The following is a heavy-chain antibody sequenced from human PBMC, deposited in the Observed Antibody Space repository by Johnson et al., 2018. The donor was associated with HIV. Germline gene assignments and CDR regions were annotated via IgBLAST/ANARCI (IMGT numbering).Heavy chain of an antibody. CDR3: AREGDGYNYDAFDI. J-gene: IGHJ3*02. V-gene: IGHV3-74*01. Sequence: VQLVESGGGLGQPGGSLRLSCVDSGFTFNNYWMHWVRQAPGKGLVWVSRINSDGSSTSYADSVKGRFTISRDNAKNTLYLQMNSLRAEDTAVYYCAREGDGYNYDAFDIWGQGTMVTVSS. CDR2: INSDGSST. D-gene: IGHD5-24*01. CDR1: GFTFNNYW.